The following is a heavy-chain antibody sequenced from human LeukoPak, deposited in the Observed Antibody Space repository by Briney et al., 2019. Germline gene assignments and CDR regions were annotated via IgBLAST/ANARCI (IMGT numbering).Heavy chain of an antibody. CDR1: GVSFSGNY. CDR2: IYSGGST. D-gene: IGHD1-26*01. J-gene: IGHJ4*02. CDR3: ARDGAGYSTLELY. V-gene: IGHV3-53*01. Sequence: PSETLSLTCGVRGVSFSGNYWSWVRQAPGKGLEWVSGIYSGGSTFYADSVKGRFTISRDNSKNTLYLQMNSLRAEDTAVYYCARDGAGYSTLELYWGQGTLVTVAS.